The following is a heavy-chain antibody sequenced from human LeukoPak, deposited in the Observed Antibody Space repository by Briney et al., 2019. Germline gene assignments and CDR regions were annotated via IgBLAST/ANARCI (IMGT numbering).Heavy chain of an antibody. CDR1: GGSISSYY. CDR2: IYYSGST. CDR3: ARDRVDYYDSSGYYWDYYMDV. V-gene: IGHV4-59*01. J-gene: IGHJ6*03. D-gene: IGHD3-22*01. Sequence: SETLSLTCTVSGGSISSYYWSWIRQPPGKGLEWIRYIYYSGSTNYNPSLKSRVTISVDTSKNQYSLKPSSVTAADTAVYYCARDRVDYYDSSGYYWDYYMDVWGKGTTVTVSS.